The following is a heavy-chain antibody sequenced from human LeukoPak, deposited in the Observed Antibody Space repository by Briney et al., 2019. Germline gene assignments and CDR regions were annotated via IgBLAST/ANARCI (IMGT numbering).Heavy chain of an antibody. CDR3: ARPATTVVHDAFDI. Sequence: SETLSLTCTVSGGSISIYYWSWIRQPPGKGLEWIGYIYYSGSTNYNPSLKSRVTISVDTSKNQFSLKLSSVTAADTAVYYCARPATTVVHDAFDIWGQGTMGTVSS. V-gene: IGHV4-59*01. D-gene: IGHD4-23*01. CDR2: IYYSGST. CDR1: GGSISIYY. J-gene: IGHJ3*02.